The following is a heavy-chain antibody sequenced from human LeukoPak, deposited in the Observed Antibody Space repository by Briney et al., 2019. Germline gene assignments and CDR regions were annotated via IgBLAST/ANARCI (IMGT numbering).Heavy chain of an antibody. J-gene: IGHJ3*02. V-gene: IGHV3-7*05. CDR2: IKQDGSEK. D-gene: IGHD3-16*01. CDR3: ARDLGGGLWPNAFDI. CDR1: GFTFSNYW. Sequence: GGSLKLSCAASGFTFSNYWMTWVRQAPGIGLEWVANIKQDGSEKYYVDSVRGRFTISRDNAKSSLYLQINSLRAEDTAVYYCARDLGGGLWPNAFDIWGQGTMVTVSS.